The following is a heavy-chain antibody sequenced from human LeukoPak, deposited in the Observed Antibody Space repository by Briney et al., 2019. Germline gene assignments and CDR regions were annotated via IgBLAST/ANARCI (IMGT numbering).Heavy chain of an antibody. D-gene: IGHD3-22*01. CDR3: AREVHYYDSSGTHAFDI. V-gene: IGHV3-9*01. Sequence: QTGGSLRLSCAASGFTFDDYAMHWVRQAPGKGLEWVSGISWNSGTIYYADSVKGRFTISRDDAKKSLYLQMNSLRAEDTAVYYCAREVHYYDSSGTHAFDIWGQGTMVTVSS. CDR1: GFTFDDYA. CDR2: ISWNSGTI. J-gene: IGHJ3*02.